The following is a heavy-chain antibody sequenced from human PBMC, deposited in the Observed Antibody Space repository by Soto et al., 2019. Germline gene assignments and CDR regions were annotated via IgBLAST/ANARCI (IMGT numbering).Heavy chain of an antibody. CDR2: ISPYTGNT. J-gene: IGHJ6*02. CDR1: GYIFVNYG. V-gene: IGHV1-18*01. CDR3: VMVDNYVTPTPQDV. Sequence: QVQLVQSGDEVEKPGASVKVCCKASGYIFVNYGIAWVRQAPGQGLEWMGWISPYTGNTHSATKVQGRLTMTTDTSTSTAYMDLGSLTSDDSAVYYCVMVDNYVTPTPQDVWGQGTTVTVSS. D-gene: IGHD3-16*01.